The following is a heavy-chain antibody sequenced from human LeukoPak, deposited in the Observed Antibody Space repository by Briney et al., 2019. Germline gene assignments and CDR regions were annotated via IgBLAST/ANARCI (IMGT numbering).Heavy chain of an antibody. V-gene: IGHV1-8*01. CDR2: MNPNSGNT. Sequence: GASVKVSCKASGYTFTSYDINWVRQATGQGLEWMGWMNPNSGNTGYAQKFQGRVTMTRNTSISTAYMELSSLRSEDTAVYYCARGVRLSCYSCRYYYYYMDVWGKGTTVTVSS. CDR1: GYTFTSYD. CDR3: ARGVRLSCYSCRYYYYYMDV. J-gene: IGHJ6*03. D-gene: IGHD2-15*01.